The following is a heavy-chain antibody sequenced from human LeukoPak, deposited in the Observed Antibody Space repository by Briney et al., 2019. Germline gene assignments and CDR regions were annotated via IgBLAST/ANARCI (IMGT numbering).Heavy chain of an antibody. J-gene: IGHJ4*02. D-gene: IGHD2-2*02. CDR3: AKSSGNGCYTQSDC. V-gene: IGHV3-23*01. CDR2: ICGSGGTT. CDR1: GLTFSSHW. Sequence: GGSLRLSCAASGLTFSSHWMHWVRQAPGKGLEWVSAICGSGGTTYYADSVKGRFTISRDNSKKTLYLQMSSLRAEDTAIYYCAKSSGNGCYTQSDCWGQGILVTVSS.